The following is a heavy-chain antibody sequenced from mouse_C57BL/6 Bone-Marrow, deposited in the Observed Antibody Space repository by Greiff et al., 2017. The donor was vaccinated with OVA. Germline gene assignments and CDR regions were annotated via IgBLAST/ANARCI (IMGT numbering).Heavy chain of an antibody. Sequence: VKLVESGAELVKPGASVKMSCKASGYTFTTYPIEWMKQNHGKSLEWIGNFHPYNDDTKYNEKFKGKATLTVEKSSSTVYLELSRLTSDDSAVYYCARSGPSNHGDYAMDYWGQGTSVTVSS. CDR2: FHPYNDDT. CDR3: ARSGPSNHGDYAMDY. V-gene: IGHV1-47*01. CDR1: GYTFTTYP. J-gene: IGHJ4*01. D-gene: IGHD2-10*02.